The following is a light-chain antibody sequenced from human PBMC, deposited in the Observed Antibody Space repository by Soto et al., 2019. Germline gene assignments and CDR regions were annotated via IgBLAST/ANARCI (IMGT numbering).Light chain of an antibody. CDR2: DAS. Sequence: DIQITQSPATLSASVGDSVTITCRASQSISHWLAWYQQKPGKAPKFLIYDASSLESGVPSRFSGSGSGTEFTLTISSLQPDDFATYYCQQYDSVLGTFGPGTKV. CDR3: QQYDSVLGT. CDR1: QSISHW. V-gene: IGKV1-5*01. J-gene: IGKJ1*01.